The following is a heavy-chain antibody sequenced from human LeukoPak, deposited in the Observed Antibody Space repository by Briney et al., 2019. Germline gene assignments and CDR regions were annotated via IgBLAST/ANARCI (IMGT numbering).Heavy chain of an antibody. CDR2: ISRSSNYI. V-gene: IGHV3-21*01. D-gene: IGHD5-24*01. Sequence: GGSLRLSCAASGLTFSNYAMSWVRQAPGKGLEWVSAISRSSNYIYDADSVKGRFTISRDNAKNSLYLQMNSLRAEDTAVYYCARGVEMATIPNWFDPWGQGTLVTVSS. CDR3: ARGVEMATIPNWFDP. J-gene: IGHJ5*02. CDR1: GLTFSNYA.